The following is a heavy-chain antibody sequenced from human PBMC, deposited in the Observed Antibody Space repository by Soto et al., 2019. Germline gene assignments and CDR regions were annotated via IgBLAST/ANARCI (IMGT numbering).Heavy chain of an antibody. J-gene: IGHJ4*02. CDR2: ISSSSSYI. V-gene: IGHV3-21*01. D-gene: IGHD3-10*01. Sequence: GGSLRLSCAASGFTFSSYSMNWVRQAPGKGLEWVSSISSSSSYIYYADSVKGRFTISRDNAKNSLYLQMNSLRAEDTAVYYCARESTGEFDTMVRGVDYWGQGTLVTVSS. CDR3: ARESTGEFDTMVRGVDY. CDR1: GFTFSSYS.